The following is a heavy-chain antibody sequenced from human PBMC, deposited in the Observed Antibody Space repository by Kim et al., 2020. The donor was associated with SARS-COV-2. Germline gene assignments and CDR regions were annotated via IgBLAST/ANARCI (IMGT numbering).Heavy chain of an antibody. J-gene: IGHJ4*02. D-gene: IGHD3-10*01. Sequence: SETLSLTCTVSGGSISSGGYYWSWIRQHPGKGLEWIGYIYYSGSTYYNPSLKSRVTISVDTSKNQFSLKLSSVTAADTAVYYCARGMSGFGYPIDYWGQGTLVTVSS. V-gene: IGHV4-31*03. CDR1: GGSISSGGYY. CDR2: IYYSGST. CDR3: ARGMSGFGYPIDY.